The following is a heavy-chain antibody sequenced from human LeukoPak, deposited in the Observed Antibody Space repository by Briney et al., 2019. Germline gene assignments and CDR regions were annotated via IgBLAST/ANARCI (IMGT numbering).Heavy chain of an antibody. CDR2: ISAYNGST. CDR1: GYTFTIYG. J-gene: IGHJ4*02. CDR3: ARDRPRWGSGSYNGEI. V-gene: IGHV1-18*04. D-gene: IGHD3-10*01. Sequence: GASVKVSCKASGYTFTIYGISWVRQAPGQGLEWMGWISAYNGSTNYAQKLQGRVTMTTDTSTSTAYMELRSLRSDDTAVYYCARDRPRWGSGSYNGEIWGQGTLVTVSS.